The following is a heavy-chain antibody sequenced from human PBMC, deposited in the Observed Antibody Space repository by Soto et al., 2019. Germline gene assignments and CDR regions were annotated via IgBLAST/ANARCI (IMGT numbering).Heavy chain of an antibody. Sequence: GESLKISCKGSGYSCSLDAIAWWRQMPGKGLEWMGIIYPGDSDTRYSPSFQGQVTISADKSISTDYLQLSSLKASDTAMYYSARQYRSAHYYFAYSGQGTLVTVSS. CDR1: GYSCSLDA. CDR2: IYPGDSDT. J-gene: IGHJ4*02. D-gene: IGHD3-10*01. CDR3: ARQYRSAHYYFAY. V-gene: IGHV5-51*01.